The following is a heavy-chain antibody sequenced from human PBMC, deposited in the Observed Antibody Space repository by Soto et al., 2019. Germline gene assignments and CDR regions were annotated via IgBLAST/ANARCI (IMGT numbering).Heavy chain of an antibody. CDR2: INPNSGGT. CDR3: ARAPQLELLITTRYCYSYAMDV. Sequence: ASVKVSCKASGYTFTGYYMHWVRQAPGQGLEWMGWINPNSGGTNYAQKFQGRVTMTRDTSISTAYMELSRLRSDDTAVYYCARAPQLELLITTRYCYSYAMDVWGQGTTVTVSS. CDR1: GYTFTGYY. D-gene: IGHD1-7*01. J-gene: IGHJ6*02. V-gene: IGHV1-2*02.